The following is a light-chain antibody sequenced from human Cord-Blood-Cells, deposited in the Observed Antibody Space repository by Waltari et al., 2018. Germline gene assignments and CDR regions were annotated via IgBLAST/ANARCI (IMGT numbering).Light chain of an antibody. J-gene: IGKJ4*01. CDR1: QRVSSSY. Sequence: EIVLTQSPGTLSLSPGERATLSCRARQRVSSSYLAWYQQTPGQAPRLLLYGASSRATGIPDRFSGSASGTDFTLTISRLEPEVFAVYYCQQYGSSPLTFCGGTKVVIK. V-gene: IGKV3-20*01. CDR2: GAS. CDR3: QQYGSSPLT.